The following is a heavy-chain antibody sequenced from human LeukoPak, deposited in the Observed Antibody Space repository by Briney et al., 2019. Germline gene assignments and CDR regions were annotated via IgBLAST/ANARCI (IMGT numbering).Heavy chain of an antibody. CDR1: GGSISSGGYY. J-gene: IGHJ2*01. Sequence: SQTLSLTCTVSGGSISSGGYYWSWIRQHPGKGLEWIGYIYYSGSTYYNPSLKSRVTISVDTSKNQFSLKLSSVTAADTAVYYCARVPGVCGGDCYLHPTLYWYFDLWGRGTLVTVSS. V-gene: IGHV4-31*03. D-gene: IGHD2-21*02. CDR3: ARVPGVCGGDCYLHPTLYWYFDL. CDR2: IYYSGST.